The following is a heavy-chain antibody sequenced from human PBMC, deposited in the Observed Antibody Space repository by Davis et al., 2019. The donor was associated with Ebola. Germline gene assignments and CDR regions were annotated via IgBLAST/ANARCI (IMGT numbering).Heavy chain of an antibody. V-gene: IGHV3-9*01. Sequence: PGGSLRLSCAASGFTFDDYAMHWVRHAPGKGLEWVSGISWNSGSIGYADSVKGRFTISRDNAKNSLYLQMNSLRADDTALYYCARMYCTRTSCYLGGYGMDVWGQGTTVTVSS. CDR3: ARMYCTRTSCYLGGYGMDV. J-gene: IGHJ6*02. D-gene: IGHD2-2*01. CDR1: GFTFDDYA. CDR2: ISWNSGSI.